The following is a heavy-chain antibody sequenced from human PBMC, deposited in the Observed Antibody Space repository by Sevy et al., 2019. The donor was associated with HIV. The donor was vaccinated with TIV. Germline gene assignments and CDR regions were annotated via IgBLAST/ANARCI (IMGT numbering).Heavy chain of an antibody. CDR3: AKRDNNGWYYIDY. Sequence: GESLKISCAASGFTFSNYGMHWVRQAPGKGLEWVAVISYDEKTKYYADSVKGRLTISRDNFKNTLYLQMNSLGLEDTAVYYCAKRDNNGWYYIDYWGQGTLVTVSS. CDR2: ISYDEKTK. J-gene: IGHJ4*02. V-gene: IGHV3-30*18. D-gene: IGHD6-19*01. CDR1: GFTFSNYG.